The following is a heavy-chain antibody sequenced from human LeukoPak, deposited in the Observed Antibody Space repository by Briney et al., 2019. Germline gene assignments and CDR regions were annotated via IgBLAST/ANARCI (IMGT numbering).Heavy chain of an antibody. J-gene: IGHJ5*02. V-gene: IGHV4-59*01. Sequence: SETLSLTCTVSGGSISSYYWSWVRQPPGKGLEWIGYIYYSGSTNYNPSLKSRVTISVDTSKNQFSLKLSSVTAADTAVYYCARVLLGYSSSSGQNWFDPWGQGTLVTVSS. D-gene: IGHD6-6*01. CDR2: IYYSGST. CDR3: ARVLLGYSSSSGQNWFDP. CDR1: GGSISSYY.